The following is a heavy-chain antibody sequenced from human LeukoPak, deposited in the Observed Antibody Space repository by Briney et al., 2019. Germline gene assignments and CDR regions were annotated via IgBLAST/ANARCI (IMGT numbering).Heavy chain of an antibody. CDR1: GFTFSGSA. CDR3: SRTNPSTGSYYDALDI. D-gene: IGHD1-26*01. CDR2: IRSKANNYST. V-gene: IGHV3-73*01. J-gene: IGHJ3*02. Sequence: QPGGSLLLSCAASGFTFSGSAMQWVRQASGKGLEWVGRIRSKANNYSTAYAASVKGRFIISRDDSKNTAYLQMNSLKSEDTAVYYCSRTNPSTGSYYDALDIWGRGTMVTVSS.